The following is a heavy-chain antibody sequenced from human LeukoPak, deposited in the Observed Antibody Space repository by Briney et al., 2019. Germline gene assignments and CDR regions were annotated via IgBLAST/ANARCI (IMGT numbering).Heavy chain of an antibody. CDR2: ISYDGSNK. Sequence: PGGSLRLSCAASGFTFSSYAMHWVRQAPGKGLEWVAVISYDGSNKYYAESVKGRFTISRDNSENTLYLQMNSLRAEDTAVYYCARHLPRGGFDYWGQGTLVTVSS. CDR3: ARHLPRGGFDY. CDR1: GFTFSSYA. D-gene: IGHD3-16*01. V-gene: IGHV3-30-3*01. J-gene: IGHJ4*02.